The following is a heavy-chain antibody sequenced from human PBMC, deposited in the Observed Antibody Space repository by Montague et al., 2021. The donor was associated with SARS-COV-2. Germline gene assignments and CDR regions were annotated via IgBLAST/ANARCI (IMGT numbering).Heavy chain of an antibody. V-gene: IGHV2-70*01. CDR3: ARSFSIFGVVIIPEYFDY. Sequence: PALVKPTQTLTLTCTFSGFSLSTSGMCVSWIRQPPGKALEWLALIDWDDDKYYSTSLKTRLTISKDTSKNQVVLTMTNMDPVDTATYYCARSFSIFGVVIIPEYFDYGGQGTLVTVAS. J-gene: IGHJ4*02. CDR2: IDWDDDK. D-gene: IGHD3-3*01. CDR1: GFSLSTSGMC.